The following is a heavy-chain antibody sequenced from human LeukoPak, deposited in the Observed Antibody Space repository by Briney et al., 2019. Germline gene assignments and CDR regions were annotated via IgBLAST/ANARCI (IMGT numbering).Heavy chain of an antibody. CDR3: ARAEAAAGL. V-gene: IGHV1-46*03. CDR1: GYTFSDYY. J-gene: IGHJ4*02. D-gene: IGHD6-13*01. Sequence: ASVKVSCEASGYTFSDYYIHWVRQAPGQGLEWMGIINPSGGSTSYAQRFQGRVTMTRDTSTSTVYMELSSLRSEDTAVYYCARAEAAAGLWGQGTLVTVSS. CDR2: INPSGGST.